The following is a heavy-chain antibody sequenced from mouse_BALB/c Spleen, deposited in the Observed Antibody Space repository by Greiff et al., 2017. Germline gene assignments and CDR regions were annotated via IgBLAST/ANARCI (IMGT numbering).Heavy chain of an antibody. Sequence: LVESGPELMKPGASVKISCKASGYSFTSYYMHWVKQSHGKSLEWIGYIDPFNGGTSYNQKFKGKATLTVDKSSSTAYMHLSSLTSEDSAVYYCARGGRVITTATFDYWGQGTTLTVSS. J-gene: IGHJ2*01. CDR1: GYSFTSYY. CDR2: IDPFNGGT. D-gene: IGHD1-2*01. V-gene: IGHV1S135*01. CDR3: ARGGRVITTATFDY.